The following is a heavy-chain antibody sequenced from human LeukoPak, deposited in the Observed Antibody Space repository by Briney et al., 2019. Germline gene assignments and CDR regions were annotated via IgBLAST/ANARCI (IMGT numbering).Heavy chain of an antibody. Sequence: SETLSLTCTVSGGSISSSGYYWGWIRQPPGKGLEWIGSIYYSGSTYYNPSRKSRVTISVDTSKNQCSLKLSSVTAADTAVYYCATTPDAFDIWGQGTMVTVSS. V-gene: IGHV4-39*01. CDR2: IYYSGST. CDR1: GGSISSSGYY. J-gene: IGHJ3*02. CDR3: ATTPDAFDI. D-gene: IGHD1-1*01.